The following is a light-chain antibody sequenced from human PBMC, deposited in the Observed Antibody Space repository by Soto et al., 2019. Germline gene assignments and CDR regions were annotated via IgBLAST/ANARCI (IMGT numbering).Light chain of an antibody. J-gene: IGKJ1*01. CDR1: EGVGSS. CDR3: QQYNDWPRT. V-gene: IGKV3-15*01. CDR2: GAS. Sequence: ETVMTQSPATRSLSPGARVTLYCRASEGVGSSLAWYQQKPGQAPRVLIYGASTTAPGIPARFSGSGSGTEFTLTISSLQSEDSAVYHCQQYNDWPRTFGQGTKVGI.